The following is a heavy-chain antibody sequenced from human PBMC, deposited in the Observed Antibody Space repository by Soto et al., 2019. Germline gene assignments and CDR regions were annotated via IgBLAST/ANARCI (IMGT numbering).Heavy chain of an antibody. Sequence: WGSLRLSCAASGFTFSSYAMSWVRQAPGKGLEWVSAISGSGGSTYYADSVKGRFTISRDNSKNTLYLQMNSLRAEDTAVYYCAKDLDYGDYGYWGQGTLVTVSS. D-gene: IGHD4-17*01. CDR2: ISGSGGST. CDR1: GFTFSSYA. V-gene: IGHV3-23*01. CDR3: AKDLDYGDYGY. J-gene: IGHJ4*02.